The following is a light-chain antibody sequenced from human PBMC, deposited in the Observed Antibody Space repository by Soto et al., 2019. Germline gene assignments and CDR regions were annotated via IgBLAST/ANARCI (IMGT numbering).Light chain of an antibody. CDR2: KAS. V-gene: IGKV1-5*03. J-gene: IGKJ1*01. CDR1: QTISTW. CDR3: QHETGHSEA. Sequence: QLRSTLSATVGDRVTITCRASQTISTWSAWYQQKPGKAPKLLIYKASTLKRGVPSRFSGSGSGTEFTLTISILQPDDFATYYSQHETGHSEAFSQGTKVDI.